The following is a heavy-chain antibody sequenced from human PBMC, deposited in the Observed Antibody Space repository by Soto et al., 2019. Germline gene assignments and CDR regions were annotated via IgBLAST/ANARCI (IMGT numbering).Heavy chain of an antibody. CDR2: IHYRGST. V-gene: IGHV4-39*02. J-gene: IGHJ3*02. CDR1: GGSMTSNSYY. Sequence: SETLSLTCTVSGGSMTSNSYYWGWVRQTPGKGLEYIGSIHYRGSTWYNTSLKSRVAISVDTSKNTFSPRVTSVTAADTAMYFCARLFDFGDYEAFEIWCQGTMVAVSS. D-gene: IGHD4-17*01. CDR3: ARLFDFGDYEAFEI.